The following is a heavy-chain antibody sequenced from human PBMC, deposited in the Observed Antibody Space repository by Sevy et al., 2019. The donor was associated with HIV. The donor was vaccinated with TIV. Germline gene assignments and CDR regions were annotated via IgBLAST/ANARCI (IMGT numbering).Heavy chain of an antibody. CDR1: GFTFSSYA. V-gene: IGHV3-23*01. CDR3: AKAPNGDYGSGREGYYFDY. D-gene: IGHD3-10*01. CDR2: ISGSGGST. J-gene: IGHJ4*02. Sequence: GGSLRLSCAASGFTFSSYAMSWVRQAPGKGLEWVSAISGSGGSTYYADSVKGRFTISRDNSKNTLYLQMNSLRAEDTAVTYCAKAPNGDYGSGREGYYFDYWGQGTLVTVSS.